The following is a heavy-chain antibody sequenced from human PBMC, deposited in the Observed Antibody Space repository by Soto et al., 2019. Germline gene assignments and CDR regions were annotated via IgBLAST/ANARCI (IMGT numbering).Heavy chain of an antibody. J-gene: IGHJ4*02. V-gene: IGHV2-5*02. Sequence: QITLKESGPTLVKPTQTLTLTCTFSGFSLSTSGVGVGWICQPPGKALEWLALIYWDDDKRYSPSLKSRRTITKDTSKNQVVLTMSNMDPVDTATYYCAHRQDRAVTTYFDYWGKGTLVTVSS. D-gene: IGHD4-17*01. CDR2: IYWDDDK. CDR1: GFSLSTSGVG. CDR3: AHRQDRAVTTYFDY.